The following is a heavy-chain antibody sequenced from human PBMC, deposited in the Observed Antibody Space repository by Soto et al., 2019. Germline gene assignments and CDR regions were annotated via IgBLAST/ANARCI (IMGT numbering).Heavy chain of an antibody. CDR1: GGSISDYY. V-gene: IGHV4-59*01. CDR3: ARDSSLFDY. CDR2: IYYSGST. Sequence: SETLSLTCAVSGGSISDYYWSWIRQPPGKGLEWIGYIYYSGSTNYNPSLKSRVTISVDTSKNQFSLKLSSVTAADTAVYYCARDSSLFDYWGQGTLVTVSS. J-gene: IGHJ4*02. D-gene: IGHD2-15*01.